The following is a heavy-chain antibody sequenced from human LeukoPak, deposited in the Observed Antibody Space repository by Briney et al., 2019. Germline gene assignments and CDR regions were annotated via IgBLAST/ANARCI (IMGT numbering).Heavy chain of an antibody. Sequence: SETLSLTCTVSGGSITTNYWSWIRQPPGMGLEWIGYIHYSGNTNNNPSLKGRVTISVDTSKNQFSLKLSSVTAADTAVYYCASERRMYYYMDVWGKGTTVTVSS. CDR1: GGSITTNY. J-gene: IGHJ6*03. V-gene: IGHV4-59*01. CDR3: ASERRMYYYMDV. D-gene: IGHD6-25*01. CDR2: IHYSGNT.